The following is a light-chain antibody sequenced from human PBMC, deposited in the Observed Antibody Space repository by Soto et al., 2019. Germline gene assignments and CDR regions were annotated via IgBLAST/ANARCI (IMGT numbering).Light chain of an antibody. Sequence: QSALTQPASVSASPGQSITISCTGSSSDVGGYNYVSWYQQHPGKAPKLMIFDVTNRPSGFSNRFSASKSGNTASLTISGLQAEDEADYYCSSHTKSSTLYVFGTGTQLTVL. V-gene: IGLV2-14*01. CDR2: DVT. J-gene: IGLJ1*01. CDR3: SSHTKSSTLYV. CDR1: SSDVGGYNY.